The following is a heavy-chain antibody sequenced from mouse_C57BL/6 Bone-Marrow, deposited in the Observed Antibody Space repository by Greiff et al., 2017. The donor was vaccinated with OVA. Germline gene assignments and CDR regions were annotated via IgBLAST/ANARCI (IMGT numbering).Heavy chain of an antibody. CDR2: IYPGDGDT. CDR1: GYAFSSSW. Sequence: VKLQESGPELVKPGASVKISCKASGYAFSSSWMNWVKQRPGKGLEWIGRIYPGDGDTNYNGKFKGKATLTPDKSSSTAYMQLSSLTSEDSAVYFCARYDGYSDYWGQGTTLTVSS. D-gene: IGHD2-3*01. V-gene: IGHV1-82*01. J-gene: IGHJ2*01. CDR3: ARYDGYSDY.